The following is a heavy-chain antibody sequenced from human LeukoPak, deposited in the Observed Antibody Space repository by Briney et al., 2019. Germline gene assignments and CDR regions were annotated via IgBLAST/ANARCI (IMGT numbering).Heavy chain of an antibody. D-gene: IGHD4/OR15-4a*01. Sequence: PSETLSLTCTVSGGSISSGDYYWSWIRQPPGKGLEWIGYIYYSGSAYYNPSLKNRVTISVDTSKNQFSLKLSSVTAADTAVYYCARDEANYGDAFDIWGQGTMVTVSS. CDR1: GGSISSGDYY. CDR2: IYYSGSA. V-gene: IGHV4-30-4*08. J-gene: IGHJ3*02. CDR3: ARDEANYGDAFDI.